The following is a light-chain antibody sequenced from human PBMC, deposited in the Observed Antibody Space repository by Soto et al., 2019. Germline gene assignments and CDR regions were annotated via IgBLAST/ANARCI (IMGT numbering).Light chain of an antibody. J-gene: IGLJ2*01. Sequence: QSVLTQPPSASGTPGQRVTISCSGSNSNIGDNTVNWYQQLPGKAPKLLIYINAQRPSGVPDRFSGSKSGTSASLAISGLQSEDEADYYCAAWDDSLDGVVFGGGTKVTVL. CDR3: AAWDDSLDGVV. V-gene: IGLV1-44*01. CDR2: INA. CDR1: NSNIGDNT.